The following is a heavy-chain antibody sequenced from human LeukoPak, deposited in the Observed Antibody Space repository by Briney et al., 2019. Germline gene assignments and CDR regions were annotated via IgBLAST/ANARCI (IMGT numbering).Heavy chain of an antibody. J-gene: IGHJ3*02. V-gene: IGHV1-18*01. CDR3: AREYSSLTNAFDI. CDR1: GYTFTSYG. Sequence: ASVKVSCKASGYTFTSYGITWVRQAPGQGLEWMGWISANNGDTVYAQKLQDRVTMTIDTSTTTVYMELRSLRSDDTAVYYCAREYSSLTNAFDIWGQGTMVTVS. D-gene: IGHD6-6*01. CDR2: ISANNGDT.